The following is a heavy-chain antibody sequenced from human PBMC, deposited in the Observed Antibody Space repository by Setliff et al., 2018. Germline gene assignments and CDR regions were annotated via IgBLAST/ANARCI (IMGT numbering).Heavy chain of an antibody. Sequence: SETLSLTCTVSGGSISSGSYYWSWIRQPAGKGLEWIGHIYTSGSTNYNPSLKSRVTISVDTSKNQFSLKLSSVSAADTAVYYCAREEDGYNTGAFDIWGQGTMVT. CDR3: AREEDGYNTGAFDI. V-gene: IGHV4-61*09. D-gene: IGHD5-12*01. J-gene: IGHJ3*02. CDR1: GGSISSGSYY. CDR2: IYTSGST.